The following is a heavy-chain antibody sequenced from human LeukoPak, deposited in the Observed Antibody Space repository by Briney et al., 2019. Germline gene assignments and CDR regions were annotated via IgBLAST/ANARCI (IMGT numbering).Heavy chain of an antibody. V-gene: IGHV1-18*01. Sequence: ASVKVSCKASGYTFTSYGISWVRQAPGQGLEWTGWISAYNGNTNYAQKLQGRVTMTTDTSTSTAYMELRSLRSDDTAVYYCARYCSSTSCYGSRYYYYGMDVWGQGTTVTVSS. CDR3: ARYCSSTSCYGSRYYYYGMDV. CDR2: ISAYNGNT. J-gene: IGHJ6*02. CDR1: GYTFTSYG. D-gene: IGHD2-2*01.